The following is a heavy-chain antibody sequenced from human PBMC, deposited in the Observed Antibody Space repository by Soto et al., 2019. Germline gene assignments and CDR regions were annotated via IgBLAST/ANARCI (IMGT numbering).Heavy chain of an antibody. CDR3: ARVIAVAGPAFDY. CDR1: GGSISSGGYY. D-gene: IGHD6-19*01. CDR2: IYYSGST. V-gene: IGHV4-31*03. J-gene: IGHJ4*02. Sequence: PSETLSLTCTVSGGSISSGGYYWSWSRQHPGKGLEWIGYIYYSGSTYYNPSLKSRVTISVDTPKNQFSLKLSSLTAADTAVYYCARVIAVAGPAFDYWGQGTLVTVSS.